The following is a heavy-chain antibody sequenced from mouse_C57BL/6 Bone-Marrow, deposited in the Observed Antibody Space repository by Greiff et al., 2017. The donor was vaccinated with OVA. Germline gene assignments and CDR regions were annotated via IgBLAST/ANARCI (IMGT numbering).Heavy chain of an antibody. J-gene: IGHJ3*01. Sequence: VQLQQSGPELVKPGASVKISCKASGYAFSSSWMNWVKQRPGKGLEWIGRIYPGDGDTNYNGKFKGKATLTADKSSSTAYMQLSSLTSEDSAVYFCARNDYGSSSAWFAYWGQGTLVTVSA. CDR2: IYPGDGDT. D-gene: IGHD1-1*01. CDR1: GYAFSSSW. V-gene: IGHV1-82*01. CDR3: ARNDYGSSSAWFAY.